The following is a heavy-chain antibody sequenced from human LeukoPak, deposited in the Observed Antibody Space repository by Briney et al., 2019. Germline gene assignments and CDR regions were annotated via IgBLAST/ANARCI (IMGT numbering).Heavy chain of an antibody. D-gene: IGHD4-23*01. J-gene: IGHJ6*02. CDR2: IIPIFATA. CDR1: GGTFSSYA. CDR3: ASHFRPPDYGGLYYYYGMDV. V-gene: IGHV1-69*13. Sequence: GASVTVSCTASGGTFSSYAISWVRQAPGQGLEWMGGIIPIFATANYAQKFQGRVTITADESTSTAYMELSSLRSEDTAVYYCASHFRPPDYGGLYYYYGMDVWGQGTTVTVSS.